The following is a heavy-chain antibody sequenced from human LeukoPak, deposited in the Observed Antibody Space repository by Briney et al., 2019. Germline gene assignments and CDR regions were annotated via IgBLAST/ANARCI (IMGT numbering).Heavy chain of an antibody. J-gene: IGHJ5*02. D-gene: IGHD3-9*01. V-gene: IGHV4-59*01. CDR2: IYYSGST. CDR3: ARVHEGYFDWLGNRIWFDP. Sequence: SETLSLTCTVSGGSISSYYWSWIRQPPGKGLEWIGYIYYSGSTNHNPSLKSRVTISVDTSKNQFSLKLSSVTAADTAVYYCARVHEGYFDWLGNRIWFDPWGQGTLVTVSS. CDR1: GGSISSYY.